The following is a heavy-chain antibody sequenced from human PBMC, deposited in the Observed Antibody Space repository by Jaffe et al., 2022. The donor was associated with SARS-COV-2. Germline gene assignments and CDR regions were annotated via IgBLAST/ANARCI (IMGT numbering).Heavy chain of an antibody. CDR1: GFTFGNFP. CDR2: ITISGEIK. J-gene: IGHJ6*04. CDR3: VRFLRFGDPLPDV. V-gene: IGHV3-23*04. Sequence: EAQLVESGGALVQPAGSLRLSCAASGFTFGNFPMSWVRQVPGKGLEWVSSITISGEIKYYADSVKGRFTISRDNSKNTLYLQVSSLRSDDTAMYYCVRFLRFGDPLPDVWGKGTTVTVST. D-gene: IGHD3-3*01.